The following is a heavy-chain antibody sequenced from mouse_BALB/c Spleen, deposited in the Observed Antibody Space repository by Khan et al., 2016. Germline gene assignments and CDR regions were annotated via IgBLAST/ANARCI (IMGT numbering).Heavy chain of an antibody. V-gene: IGHV3-8*02. J-gene: IGHJ1*01. Sequence: EVKLEESGPSLVKPSQTLSLTCSVTGDSITSGYWNWIRKFPWNKLEYMGYISYSGSTSYNPYLKSRISITRDTSKNQYYLQLNSVTTEDTATYYCARANWDWYCDVWGAGTTVTGSS. D-gene: IGHD4-1*01. CDR2: ISYSGST. CDR1: GDSITSGY. CDR3: ARANWDWYCDV.